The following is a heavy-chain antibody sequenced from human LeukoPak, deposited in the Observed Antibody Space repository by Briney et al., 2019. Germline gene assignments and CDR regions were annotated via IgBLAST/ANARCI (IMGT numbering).Heavy chain of an antibody. CDR2: ICWNSGSI. D-gene: IGHD2-2*01. V-gene: IGHV3-9*03. CDR3: AKAYCSSTSCYIFDY. J-gene: IGHJ4*02. Sequence: GGSLRLSCAASGFTVSSNYMSWVRQAPGKGLEWVSGICWNSGSIGYADSVKGRFTISRDNAKNSLYQQMNSLRAEDMALYYCAKAYCSSTSCYIFDYWGQGTLVTVSS. CDR1: GFTVSSNY.